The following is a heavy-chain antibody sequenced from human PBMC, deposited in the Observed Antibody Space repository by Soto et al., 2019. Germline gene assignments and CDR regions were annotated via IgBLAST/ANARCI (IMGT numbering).Heavy chain of an antibody. V-gene: IGHV3-23*01. CDR1: GFTFSSYA. J-gene: IGHJ5*02. CDR3: AKDRRMLHWFDP. Sequence: GGSLRLSCAASGFTFSSYAMSWVRQAPGKGLEWVSAISGSGGSTYYADSVKGRFTISRDNSKNMLYLQMNSLRAEDTAVYYCAKDRRMLHWFDPWGQGTLVTVSS. CDR2: ISGSGGST. D-gene: IGHD3-10*02.